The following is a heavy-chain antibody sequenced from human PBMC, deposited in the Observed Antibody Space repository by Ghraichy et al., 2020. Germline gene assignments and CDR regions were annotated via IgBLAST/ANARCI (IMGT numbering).Heavy chain of an antibody. CDR3: ASGYVDHGMDV. D-gene: IGHD2-15*01. Sequence: SQTLSLTCAISGDSVSSKSTAWNCIRQSPSRGLEWLGRTYYRSKWIYEYAVSVKGRVIINPDTSKNQFSLQLNSVTPEDTATYFCASGYVDHGMDVWGQGTTVTVSS. CDR2: TYYRSKWIY. J-gene: IGHJ6*02. CDR1: GDSVSSKSTA. V-gene: IGHV6-1*01.